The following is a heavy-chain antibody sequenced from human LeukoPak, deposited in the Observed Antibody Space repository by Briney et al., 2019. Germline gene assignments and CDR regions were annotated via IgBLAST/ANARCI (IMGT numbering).Heavy chain of an antibody. J-gene: IGHJ5*02. CDR3: ATNGGYSWNDEVGWFDP. CDR2: FDPEDGET. Sequence: ASVKVSCKVSGYTLTELSMHWVRQAPGKGLEWMGGFDPEDGETIYAQKFQGRVTMTEDTSTDTAYMELSSLRSEDTAVYYCATNGGYSWNDEVGWFDPWGQGTLVTVSS. V-gene: IGHV1-24*01. D-gene: IGHD1-1*01. CDR1: GYTLTELS.